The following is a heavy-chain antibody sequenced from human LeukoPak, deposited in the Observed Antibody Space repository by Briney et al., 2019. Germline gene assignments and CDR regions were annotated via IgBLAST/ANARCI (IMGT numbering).Heavy chain of an antibody. J-gene: IGHJ4*02. Sequence: GGSLRLSCTASGFSFSGHWMHWARQLPGKGLVWVSRISPTGSTKSYADSVKGRFTVSRDNAKNTLYLQMHSLRAEDTAVYYCARGEQDMATMSIDYWGQGALVTVSS. CDR1: GFSFSGHW. D-gene: IGHD5-24*01. V-gene: IGHV3-74*01. CDR2: ISPTGSTK. CDR3: ARGEQDMATMSIDY.